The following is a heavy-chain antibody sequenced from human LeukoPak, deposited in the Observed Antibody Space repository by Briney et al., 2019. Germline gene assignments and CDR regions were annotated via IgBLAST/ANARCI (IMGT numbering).Heavy chain of an antibody. D-gene: IGHD3-22*01. CDR1: GFTFSSNY. CDR2: IYSGGST. CDR3: ARDSAYYYDSSGYWGGVDY. J-gene: IGHJ4*02. V-gene: IGHV3-66*02. Sequence: GGSLRLSRAASGFTFSSNYMSWVRQAPGKGLEWVSVIYSGGSTYYSDSVKGRFTISRDNSKNTLYLQMNSLRAEDTAVYYCARDSAYYYDSSGYWGGVDYWGQGTLVTVSS.